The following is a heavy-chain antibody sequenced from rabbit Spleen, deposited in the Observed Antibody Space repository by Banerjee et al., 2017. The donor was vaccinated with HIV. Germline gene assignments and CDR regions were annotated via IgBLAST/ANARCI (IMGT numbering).Heavy chain of an antibody. J-gene: IGHJ4*01. CDR1: GFSFSTSDY. V-gene: IGHV1S45*01. CDR2: IYAGSSGST. CDR3: ASAYSDVYFDL. Sequence: QEQLVESGGGLVKPEGSLKLSCTASGFSFSTSDYMCWVRQAPGKGLEWIACIYAGSSGSTYYASWAKGRFTISKTSSTTVTLQMTSLTAADTATYFCASAYSDVYFDLWGQGTLVTVS. D-gene: IGHD6-1*01.